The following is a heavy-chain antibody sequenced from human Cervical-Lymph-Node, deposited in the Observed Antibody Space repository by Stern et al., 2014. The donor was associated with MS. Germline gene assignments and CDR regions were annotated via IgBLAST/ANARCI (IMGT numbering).Heavy chain of an antibody. J-gene: IGHJ4*02. CDR1: GFTFSSYA. Sequence: VQLVESGGGVVQPGRSLRLSCAASGFTFSSYAMHWVRPAPGKGLEWVAVISYDGSNKYYADSVKGRFTISRDNSKNTLYLQMNSLRAEDTAVYYCASEPRDGYNYVPYDYWGQGTLVTVSS. CDR2: ISYDGSNK. V-gene: IGHV3-30*01. CDR3: ASEPRDGYNYVPYDY. D-gene: IGHD5-24*01.